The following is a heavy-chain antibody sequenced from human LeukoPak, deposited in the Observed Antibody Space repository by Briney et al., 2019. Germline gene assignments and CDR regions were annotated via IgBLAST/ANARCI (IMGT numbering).Heavy chain of an antibody. CDR2: IFWNDDA. Sequence: SGPTLVKPTQTLTLTRSFSGFSLRTSGVSVAWIRQPPGEALEWLALIFWNDDAQYCPSLRARLTITKHTSRNRVLLTMTDVRPDDTATYFCAHSENYFDFSTGYSYRPFDYWGLGALVTVSS. D-gene: IGHD3-3*01. CDR1: GFSLRTSGVS. V-gene: IGHV2-5*01. J-gene: IGHJ4*02. CDR3: AHSENYFDFSTGYSYRPFDY.